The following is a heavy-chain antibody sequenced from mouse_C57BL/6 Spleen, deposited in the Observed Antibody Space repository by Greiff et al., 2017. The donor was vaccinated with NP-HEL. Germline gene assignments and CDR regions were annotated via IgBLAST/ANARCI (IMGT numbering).Heavy chain of an antibody. CDR2: INPNNGGT. D-gene: IGHD2-10*01. CDR3: ASLHERDAMDY. Sequence: EVQGVESGPELVKPGASVKIPCKASGYTFTDYNMDWVKQSHGKSLEWIGDINPNNGGTIYNQKFKGKATLTVDKSSSTAYMELRSLTSEDTAVYYCASLHERDAMDYWGQGTSVTVSS. V-gene: IGHV1-18*01. CDR1: GYTFTDYN. J-gene: IGHJ4*01.